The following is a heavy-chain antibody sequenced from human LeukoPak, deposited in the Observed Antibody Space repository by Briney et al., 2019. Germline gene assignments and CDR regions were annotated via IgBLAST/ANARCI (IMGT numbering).Heavy chain of an antibody. CDR2: ISGSGGST. CDR1: GFTFSSYT. CDR3: AKDRSGDLDH. V-gene: IGHV3-23*01. J-gene: IGHJ4*02. Sequence: GGSLRLSCAASGFTFSSYTMSWVRQAPGKGLEWVSAISGSGGSTYYADSVKGRFTISRDNSKNTLYLQTNSLRAEDTAVYYCAKDRSGDLDHWGQGTLVTVSS. D-gene: IGHD4-17*01.